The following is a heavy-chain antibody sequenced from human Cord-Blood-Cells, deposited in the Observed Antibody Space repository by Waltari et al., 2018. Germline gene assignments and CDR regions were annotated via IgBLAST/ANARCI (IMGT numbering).Heavy chain of an antibody. D-gene: IGHD3-9*01. CDR3: ARVGYYDILTGDY. CDR1: GGSFSGYY. Sequence: QVQLQQWGAGLLKPSETLSLTCAVYGGSFSGYYWSWIRQPPGKGLEWIGEINHSGSTNYNPSLKSRVTISVDTSKNQFSLKLSSVTAADTAVYYCARVGYYDILTGDYWGQRTLVTVSS. V-gene: IGHV4-34*01. CDR2: INHSGST. J-gene: IGHJ4*02.